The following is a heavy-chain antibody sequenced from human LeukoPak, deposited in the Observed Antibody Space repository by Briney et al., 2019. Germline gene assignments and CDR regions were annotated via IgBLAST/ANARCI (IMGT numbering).Heavy chain of an antibody. CDR2: INWNGGST. V-gene: IGHV3-20*04. Sequence: GGSLRLSCAASGFTFDDYGMSWVRQAPGKGLEWVSGINWNGGSTGYADSVKGRFTISRDNAKNSLYLQMNSLRAEDTALYFCARSLWFGETVGVYWGQGTLVSVSS. D-gene: IGHD3-10*01. J-gene: IGHJ4*02. CDR1: GFTFDDYG. CDR3: ARSLWFGETVGVY.